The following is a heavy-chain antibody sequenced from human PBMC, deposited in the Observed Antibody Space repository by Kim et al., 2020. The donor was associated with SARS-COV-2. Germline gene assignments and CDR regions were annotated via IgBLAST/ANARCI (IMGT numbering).Heavy chain of an antibody. CDR3: AKELPYCSGGRCCHRFD. CDR2: ISWDSGSI. Sequence: GGSLRLSCAASGFTFDDYAMHWVRQAPGKGLEWVSGISWDSGSIGYADSVKGRFTISRDNAKNSLYLQMNSLRAEDTALYYCAKELPYCSGGRCCHRFD. D-gene: IGHD2-15*01. CDR1: GFTFDDYA. V-gene: IGHV3-9*01. J-gene: IGHJ4*01.